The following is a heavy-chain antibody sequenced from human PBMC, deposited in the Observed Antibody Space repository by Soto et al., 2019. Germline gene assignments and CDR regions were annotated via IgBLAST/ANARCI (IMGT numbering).Heavy chain of an antibody. Sequence: SETLSLTCTVSGGSISSYYWSWIRQPPGKGLEWIGYIYYSGSTNYNPSLKSRVTISVDTSKNQFSLKLSSVTAADTAVYYCARHRRRGNPLDYWGQGTLVTVSS. J-gene: IGHJ4*02. CDR1: GGSISSYY. D-gene: IGHD1-1*01. CDR3: ARHRRRGNPLDY. CDR2: IYYSGST. V-gene: IGHV4-59*08.